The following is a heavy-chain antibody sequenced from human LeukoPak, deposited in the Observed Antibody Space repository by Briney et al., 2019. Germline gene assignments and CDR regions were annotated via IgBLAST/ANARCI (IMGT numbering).Heavy chain of an antibody. Sequence: GGSLRLSCAASGFSFGNYDMHWVRHPTGKGLEWVSAIGTNGDTHYPDSVKGRFTISRENAKNSLYLQMDSLRVEDTAVYYCAKIRGYINGWQGFLDSWGQGTLVTVSS. CDR1: GFSFGNYD. V-gene: IGHV3-13*04. CDR2: IGTNGDT. J-gene: IGHJ4*02. CDR3: AKIRGYINGWQGFLDS. D-gene: IGHD6-19*01.